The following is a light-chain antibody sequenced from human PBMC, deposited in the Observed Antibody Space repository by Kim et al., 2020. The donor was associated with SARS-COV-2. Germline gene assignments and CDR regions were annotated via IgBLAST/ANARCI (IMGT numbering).Light chain of an antibody. CDR2: EDG. CDR1: ALAKKY. V-gene: IGLV3-10*01. CDR3: FSTDISGHHRV. J-gene: IGLJ3*02. Sequence: PGKKARITCSGDALAKKYAYWNQQKSGQAPVLVIYEDGKRPAGIPERFSGSTSGAVASLIISGAQVEDEGDYCCFSTDISGHHRVFGGGTQLTVL.